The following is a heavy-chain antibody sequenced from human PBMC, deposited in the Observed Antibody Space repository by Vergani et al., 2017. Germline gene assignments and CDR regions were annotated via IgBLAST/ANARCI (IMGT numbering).Heavy chain of an antibody. J-gene: IGHJ4*02. Sequence: QVRLQESGPRLVKPSETLSLTCTVPGASMSALYRAEHYWTWLRLSPGEGLEWRGFVNKRGNTRYNPSLRDRLTMSVDMSRNMFSLKVTSMTAADTAVYYCARDSSQYSYGAPLNTGGQGPLITVAS. CDR2: VNKRGNT. V-gene: IGHV4-61*08. CDR1: GASMSALYRAEHY. D-gene: IGHD5-18*01. CDR3: ARDSSQYSYGAPLNT.